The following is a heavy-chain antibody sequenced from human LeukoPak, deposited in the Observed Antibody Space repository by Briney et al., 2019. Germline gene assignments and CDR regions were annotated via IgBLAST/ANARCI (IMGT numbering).Heavy chain of an antibody. Sequence: PSQTLSLTCTVSGGSISSDDYYWSWIRQPPGKGLEWIGYISYSGSTYYNPSLKSRLTMSVDTSKNQFSLKLTSVTAADTAVYYCASYQSIAVRFDYWGQGTLVTVSS. V-gene: IGHV4-30-4*01. J-gene: IGHJ4*02. CDR1: GGSISSDDYY. D-gene: IGHD6-19*01. CDR3: ASYQSIAVRFDY. CDR2: ISYSGST.